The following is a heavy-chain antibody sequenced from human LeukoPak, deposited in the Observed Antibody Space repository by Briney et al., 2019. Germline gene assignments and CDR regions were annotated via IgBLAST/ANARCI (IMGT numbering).Heavy chain of an antibody. V-gene: IGHV3-48*03. CDR3: AREAAYSNYVDY. J-gene: IGHJ4*02. D-gene: IGHD4-11*01. Sequence: GGSLRLSCAASGFTFSSYEMNWVRQAPGKGLEWVSCISSSGSTIYYADSVKGRFTISRDNAKSSLYLQMNSLRAEDTAVYYCAREAAYSNYVDYWGQGTLVTVSS. CDR2: ISSSGSTI. CDR1: GFTFSSYE.